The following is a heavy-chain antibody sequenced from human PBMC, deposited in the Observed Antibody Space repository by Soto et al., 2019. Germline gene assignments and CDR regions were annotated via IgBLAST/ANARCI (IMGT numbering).Heavy chain of an antibody. CDR3: ARHEVTMTYYFDY. CDR1: GGSMNSYY. Sequence: SETLSLTCTVSGGSMNSYYWSWIRQPPGRGLEWIGFIYYAGSTKYNPSLNSRVTISVDTSKNQFSLKLSSVTAADTAVYYCARHEVTMTYYFDYWGQGTLVTVSS. V-gene: IGHV4-59*08. D-gene: IGHD3-22*01. J-gene: IGHJ4*02. CDR2: IYYAGST.